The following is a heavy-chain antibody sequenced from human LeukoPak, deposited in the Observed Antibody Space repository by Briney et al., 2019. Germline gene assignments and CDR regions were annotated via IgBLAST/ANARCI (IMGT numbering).Heavy chain of an antibody. D-gene: IGHD2-21*01. CDR3: AREMDAHPRIVV. V-gene: IGHV4-31*11. CDR1: GGSISSGGYR. Sequence: SQTLSLTCAVSGGSISSGGYRWTWIRQYPGKGLEWTRYINYSGNTYYNPSLKSRVIISVDTSKNQFSLNLNSVTAADTAVYYCAREMDAHPRIVVWGQGTLVTVSS. CDR2: INYSGNT. J-gene: IGHJ1*01.